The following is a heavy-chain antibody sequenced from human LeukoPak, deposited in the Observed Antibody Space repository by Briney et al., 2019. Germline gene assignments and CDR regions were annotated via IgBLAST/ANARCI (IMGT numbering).Heavy chain of an antibody. CDR1: GGSFSGYY. D-gene: IGHD4-11*01. J-gene: IGHJ4*02. Sequence: SETLSLTCAVYGGSFSGYYWSWIRQPPGKGLEWIGEINHSGSTNYNPSLKSRVTISVDTSKNQFSLKLSSVTAADTAVYYCARITVTARGIDYWGQGTLVTVSS. V-gene: IGHV4-34*01. CDR2: INHSGST. CDR3: ARITVTARGIDY.